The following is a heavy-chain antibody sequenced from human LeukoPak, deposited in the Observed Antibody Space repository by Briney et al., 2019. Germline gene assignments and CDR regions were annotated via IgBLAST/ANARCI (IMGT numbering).Heavy chain of an antibody. J-gene: IGHJ4*02. Sequence: PGGSLRLSCAASGFTFSSYSMNWARQAPGKGLEWVSYISTSSTTIYYADSVKGRFTISRDNAKNSLYLQMNSLRAEDTAVYYCARASYYYDSSLDYWGQGTLVTVSS. D-gene: IGHD3-22*01. V-gene: IGHV3-48*04. CDR2: ISTSSTTI. CDR1: GFTFSSYS. CDR3: ARASYYYDSSLDY.